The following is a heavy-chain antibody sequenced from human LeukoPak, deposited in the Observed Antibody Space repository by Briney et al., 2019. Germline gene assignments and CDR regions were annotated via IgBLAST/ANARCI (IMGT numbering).Heavy chain of an antibody. V-gene: IGHV4-30-4*01. Sequence: PSQTLSLTCTVSGGSISSGDYYWSWIRQPPGKGLEWIGYIYYSGSTYYNPSLKSRVTISVDTSKNQFSLKLSSVTAADTAVYFCARHGRNYYDSSGYYYYFDYWGQGTQVTVSS. CDR3: ARHGRNYYDSSGYYYYFDY. CDR1: GGSISSGDYY. J-gene: IGHJ4*02. D-gene: IGHD3-22*01. CDR2: IYYSGST.